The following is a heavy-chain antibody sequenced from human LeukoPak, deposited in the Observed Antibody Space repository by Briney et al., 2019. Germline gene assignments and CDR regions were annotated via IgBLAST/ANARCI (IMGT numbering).Heavy chain of an antibody. CDR3: ARTPPGGDVDH. CDR2: ISAYNGNT. D-gene: IGHD3-16*01. J-gene: IGHJ4*02. Sequence: ASVKVSCKASGYTFTSYGISWVRQAPGQGLEWMGWISAYNGNTNYAQKLQGRVTMTTDTSTSTVYMELNSLRSDDTAVYYCARTPPGGDVDHWGEGTLVTVSS. CDR1: GYTFTSYG. V-gene: IGHV1-18*01.